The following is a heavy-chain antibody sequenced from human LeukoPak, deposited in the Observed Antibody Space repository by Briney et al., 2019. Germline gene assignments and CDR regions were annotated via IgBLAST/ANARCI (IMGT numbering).Heavy chain of an antibody. V-gene: IGHV3-23*01. CDR3: AKDQRFRGVITLFDY. D-gene: IGHD3-10*01. CDR1: GFTFSSYA. CDR2: ITSGTRT. Sequence: GGSLRLSCAASGFTFSSYAMNWVRQAPGKGLEWVSGITSGTRTYYADSVKGRFTISRDNSKNTLYLQMNSLRAEDTAVYYCAKDQRFRGVITLFDYWGQGTLVTVSS. J-gene: IGHJ4*02.